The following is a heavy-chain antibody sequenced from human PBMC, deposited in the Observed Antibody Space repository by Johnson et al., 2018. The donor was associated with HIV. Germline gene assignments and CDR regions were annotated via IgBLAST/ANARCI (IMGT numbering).Heavy chain of an antibody. Sequence: QEKLVESGGGLVQPGGSLRLSCAASGFTFSDHYMDWVRQAPGKGLEWVAFIRYDGNSKYYIDSVKGRFTVSRDNSKNTLYLQMKSLRPEDTAVYYCAKESKWESRTPHAFDMWGQGTMVTVSS. J-gene: IGHJ3*02. CDR3: AKESKWESRTPHAFDM. D-gene: IGHD1-26*01. V-gene: IGHV3-30*02. CDR2: IRYDGNSK. CDR1: GFTFSDHY.